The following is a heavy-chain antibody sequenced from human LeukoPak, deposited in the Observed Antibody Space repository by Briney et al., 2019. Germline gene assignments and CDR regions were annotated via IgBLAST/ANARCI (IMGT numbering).Heavy chain of an antibody. CDR1: GFTFSTYS. J-gene: IGHJ6*03. CDR2: ISSSSSHI. Sequence: AGGSLRLSCAASGFTFSTYSMNWVRQAPGKGLEWVSSISSSSSHIYYADSVKGRFTISRDNAKNSLFLQMNSLRAEDTAVYYCARMDDDYYYYYMDVWGKGTTVTVSS. D-gene: IGHD2-2*03. CDR3: ARMDDDYYYYYMDV. V-gene: IGHV3-21*01.